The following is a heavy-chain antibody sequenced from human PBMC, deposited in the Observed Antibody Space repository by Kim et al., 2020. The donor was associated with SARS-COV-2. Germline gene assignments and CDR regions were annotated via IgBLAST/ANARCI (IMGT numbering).Heavy chain of an antibody. V-gene: IGHV4-31*03. J-gene: IGHJ5*02. CDR1: GGSISSGGYY. Sequence: SETLSLTCTVSGGSISSGGYYWSWIRLHPGKGLEWIGYIYYSGSTHYNPSLKSRVAMSVDTSKNQFSLKLSSVTAADTAVYYCARDRPATIPESVGWFDPWGQGTLVTVSS. CDR3: ARDRPATIPESVGWFDP. D-gene: IGHD2-2*02. CDR2: IYYSGST.